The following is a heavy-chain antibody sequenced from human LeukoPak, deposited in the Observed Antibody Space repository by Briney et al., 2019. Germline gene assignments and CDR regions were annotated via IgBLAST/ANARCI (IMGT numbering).Heavy chain of an antibody. J-gene: IGHJ4*02. V-gene: IGHV3-21*01. Sequence: GGPLRLSCAASGFTFSSYTMNWVRQAPGKGLEWVSSITSSSSYIYYADSVKGRFTISRDNAKNSLCLQMNSLRAEDTAVYYCARHVVAVGFDYWGQGTLVTVSS. CDR2: ITSSSSYI. CDR3: ARHVVAVGFDY. CDR1: GFTFSSYT. D-gene: IGHD3-22*01.